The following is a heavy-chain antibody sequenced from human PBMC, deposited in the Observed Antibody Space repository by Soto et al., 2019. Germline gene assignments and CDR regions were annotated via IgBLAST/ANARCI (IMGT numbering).Heavy chain of an antibody. CDR3: TTVTPPG. J-gene: IGHJ4*02. CDR1: GFTFNNAW. V-gene: IGHV3-15*01. CDR2: IKSKTEGGTT. Sequence: PGGSLRLSCVASGFTFNNAWMTWVRQAPGKGLEWVGRIKSKTEGGTTDYAAPVKGRFTLSRDDSINTLYLQMNSLKTEDSAVYYCTTVTPPGWGQGTLVTVSS.